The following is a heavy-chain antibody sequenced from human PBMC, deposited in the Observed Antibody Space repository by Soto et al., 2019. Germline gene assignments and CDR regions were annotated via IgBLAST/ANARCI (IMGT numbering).Heavy chain of an antibody. Sequence: ASETLSLTCAVYGGSFSGYYWSWIRQPPGKGLEWIGEINHSGSTNYNPSLKSRVTISVDTSKNQFSLKLSSVTAADTAVYYCARMDPRYDFWSGLYYYGMDVWGQGTTVTVSS. D-gene: IGHD3-3*01. V-gene: IGHV4-34*01. CDR1: GGSFSGYY. CDR2: INHSGST. CDR3: ARMDPRYDFWSGLYYYGMDV. J-gene: IGHJ6*02.